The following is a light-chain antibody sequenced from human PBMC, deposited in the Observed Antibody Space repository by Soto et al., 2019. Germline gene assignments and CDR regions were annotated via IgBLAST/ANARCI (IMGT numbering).Light chain of an antibody. V-gene: IGLV1-44*01. CDR1: TSNIGRNT. Sequence: QSVLTQPPSASGTPGQRVTISCSGSTSNIGRNTVHWYQQLPGTAPNLLIYSNYQRPSGVPARFSGSKSGTSASLAISGLQSEDEADYYCAAWDDSLNGVVFGGGTKLTVL. J-gene: IGLJ2*01. CDR2: SNY. CDR3: AAWDDSLNGVV.